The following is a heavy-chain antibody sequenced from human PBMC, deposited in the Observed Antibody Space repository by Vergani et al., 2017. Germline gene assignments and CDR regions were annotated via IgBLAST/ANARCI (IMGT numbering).Heavy chain of an antibody. CDR2: INPNSGGT. CDR1: GYTFTGYY. D-gene: IGHD2-2*01. Sequence: QVQLVQSGAEVKKPGASVKVSCKASGYTFTGYYMQWVRQAPGQGLEWMGWINPNSGGTNYAQKFQGRVTMTRDTSIRTAYMELRRLRSDDTAVYYCASRYCSSTSCFPYDWFDPWGQGTLVTVSS. V-gene: IGHV1-2*02. J-gene: IGHJ5*02. CDR3: ASRYCSSTSCFPYDWFDP.